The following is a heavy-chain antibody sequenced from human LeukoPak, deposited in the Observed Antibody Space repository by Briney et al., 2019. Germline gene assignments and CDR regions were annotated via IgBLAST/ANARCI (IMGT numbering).Heavy chain of an antibody. J-gene: IGHJ3*01. CDR2: ISGSGDST. D-gene: IGHD2-15*01. CDR3: SRAPVTYRYCIGGSCYEPDNAAFDV. Sequence: GGSLRLSCAASGFTFISYDMSWVRQAPGKGLEWVSAISGSGDSTYYADSVKGRFTISRDNSKDTLYLQLNSLRAEDTAIYYCSRAPVTYRYCIGGSCYEPDNAAFDVWGQGTMVTVSS. V-gene: IGHV3-23*01. CDR1: GFTFISYD.